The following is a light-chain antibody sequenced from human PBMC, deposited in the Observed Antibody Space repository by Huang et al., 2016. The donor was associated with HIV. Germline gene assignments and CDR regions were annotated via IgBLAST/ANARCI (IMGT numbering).Light chain of an antibody. Sequence: DIVMTQSPDSLAVSLGERATINCKSSQSILYSSNNKNYVAWYQQKPGQPPKLLIYWASTRESGVPDRFSGSGSGTDFTLSISSLQAEDVAVYYCHQYHSIPLTFGGGTRVEIK. J-gene: IGKJ4*01. CDR3: HQYHSIPLT. V-gene: IGKV4-1*01. CDR2: WAS. CDR1: QSILYSSNNKNY.